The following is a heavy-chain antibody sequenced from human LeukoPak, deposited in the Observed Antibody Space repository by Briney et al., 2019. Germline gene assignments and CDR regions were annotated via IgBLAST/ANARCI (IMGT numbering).Heavy chain of an antibody. Sequence: GGSLRLSCAASGFTFSSYTMNWVRQAPGKGLEWVSSISSSSNYIYYADSVKGRFTISRDNAKNSLYLQMNSLRAEDTAVYYCARAPSPLAVAGTDYWGQGTLVTVSS. V-gene: IGHV3-21*01. CDR3: ARAPSPLAVAGTDY. CDR1: GFTFSSYT. J-gene: IGHJ4*02. D-gene: IGHD6-19*01. CDR2: ISSSSNYI.